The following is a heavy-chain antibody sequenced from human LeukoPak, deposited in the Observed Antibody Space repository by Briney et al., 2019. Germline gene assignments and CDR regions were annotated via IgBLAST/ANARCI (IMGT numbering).Heavy chain of an antibody. CDR2: IYHSGST. D-gene: IGHD5-18*01. CDR1: GYSISSGYY. CDR3: ARARIQLAWFDP. J-gene: IGHJ5*02. Sequence: SETLSLTCTVSGYSISSGYYWGWIRQPPGKGLEWIGSIYHSGSTYYNPSLKSRVTISVDTSKNQFSLKVSSVTAADTAVYYCARARIQLAWFDPWGQGTLVTVSS. V-gene: IGHV4-38-2*02.